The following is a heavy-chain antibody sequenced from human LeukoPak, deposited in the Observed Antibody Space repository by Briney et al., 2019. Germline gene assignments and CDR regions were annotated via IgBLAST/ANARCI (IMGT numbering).Heavy chain of an antibody. J-gene: IGHJ2*01. Sequence: PGGSLRLSCAASGFIFSNYWMHWVRQAPGKGLVWVSRIKTDGSTITYADSVKGRFTISRDNAMNTLYLQMDSLGAEDTAVYYCARAGQGEWFFDLWGRGTLVTVSS. D-gene: IGHD1-26*01. CDR3: ARAGQGEWFFDL. CDR1: GFIFSNYW. CDR2: IKTDGSTI. V-gene: IGHV3-74*01.